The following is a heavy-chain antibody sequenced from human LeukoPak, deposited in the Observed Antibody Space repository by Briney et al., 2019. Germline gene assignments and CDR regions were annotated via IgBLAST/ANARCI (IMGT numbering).Heavy chain of an antibody. CDR1: GFTFSSYS. CDR2: ISSSSSYT. Sequence: GGSLRLSCAASGFTFSSYSMNWVRQAPGKGLEWVSSISSSSSYTYYADSVKGRFTISRDNAKNSLYLQMNSLRAEDTAVYYCARAYHNGDYFEPIDYWGRGTLVTVSS. J-gene: IGHJ4*02. D-gene: IGHD4-17*01. V-gene: IGHV3-21*01. CDR3: ARAYHNGDYFEPIDY.